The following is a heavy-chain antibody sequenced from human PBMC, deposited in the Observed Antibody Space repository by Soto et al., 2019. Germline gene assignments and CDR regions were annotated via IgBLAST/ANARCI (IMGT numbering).Heavy chain of an antibody. Sequence: QEQLVQSAAEVKKPGASVKVSCMTSGYTFNDYEINWVRQATGQGLEWIGWMDPNSGETGYAQRFQGRVTMTTSSSLSTAYLELSSLTSDDTAVYYCARIAIPARPRWYNWCDPCGQGTLVTVSS. CDR1: GYTFNDYE. V-gene: IGHV1-8*02. J-gene: IGHJ5*02. D-gene: IGHD2-21*01. CDR3: ARIAIPARPRWYNWCDP. CDR2: MDPNSGET.